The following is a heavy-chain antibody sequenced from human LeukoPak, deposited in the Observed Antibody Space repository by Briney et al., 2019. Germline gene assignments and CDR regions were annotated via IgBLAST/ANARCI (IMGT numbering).Heavy chain of an antibody. V-gene: IGHV3-7*03. J-gene: IGHJ4*02. CDR3: VRAMDY. CDR2: INQDGSER. CDR1: GFTFSSYW. Sequence: GGSLRLSCSASGFTFSSYWMHWVRQAPGKGLEWVANINQDGSERYSVDSVKGRFTISRDNDKKSVYMQMSSLRAEDTDVYHCVRAMDYWGQGILVAVSS.